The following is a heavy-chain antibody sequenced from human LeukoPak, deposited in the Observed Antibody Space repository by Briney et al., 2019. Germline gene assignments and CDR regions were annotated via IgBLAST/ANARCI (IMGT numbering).Heavy chain of an antibody. CDR1: GFTFSSYA. D-gene: IGHD3-3*01. J-gene: IGHJ3*01. Sequence: GGSLRLSCAASGFTFSSYAMHWVRQAPGKGLEWVAVISYDGSKIYYADSVKGRFTISRDNSKNTLYLQMNSLRAEDTAVYYCARESGWGLPRAFDFWGQGTMVTVSS. CDR2: ISYDGSKI. CDR3: ARESGWGLPRAFDF. V-gene: IGHV3-30-3*01.